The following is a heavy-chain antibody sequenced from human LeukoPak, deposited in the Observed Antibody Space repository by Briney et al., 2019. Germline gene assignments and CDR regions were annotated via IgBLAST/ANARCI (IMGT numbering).Heavy chain of an antibody. V-gene: IGHV4-34*01. CDR3: ARVRTGGYSCGYHPNWFDP. CDR2: INHSGST. D-gene: IGHD5-18*01. Sequence: SETLSLTCAVYGGSFSGYYWSWIRQPPGKGLEWIGEINHSGSTNYNPSLKSRVTISVDTSKNQFSLKLSSVTAADTAVYYCARVRTGGYSCGYHPNWFDPWGQGTLVTVSS. J-gene: IGHJ5*02. CDR1: GGSFSGYY.